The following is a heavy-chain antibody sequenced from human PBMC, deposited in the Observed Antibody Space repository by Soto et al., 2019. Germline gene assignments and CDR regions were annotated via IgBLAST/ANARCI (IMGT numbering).Heavy chain of an antibody. CDR2: IHHNGNP. CDR3: ARYFFDSPFDP. J-gene: IGHJ5*02. V-gene: IGHV4-30-2*01. D-gene: IGHD3-22*01. CDR1: GDSINNGGYS. Sequence: SETRSRTCIVSGDSINNGGYSWIWIRQPPGKVLEWIGYIHHNGNPSYTPSLKSRVTMSIDGSRNQFSLKLDSVTAADTAVYYCARYFFDSPFDPWGQGTLVTVSS.